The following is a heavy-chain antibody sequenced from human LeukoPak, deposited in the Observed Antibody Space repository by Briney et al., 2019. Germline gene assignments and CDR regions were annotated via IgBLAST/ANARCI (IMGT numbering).Heavy chain of an antibody. Sequence: GGSLRLSCAASGFTFSSYGMHWVRQAPGKGLEWVAVISYDGSNKYYADSVKGRFTISRDNSKNPLYLQMNSLRAEDTAVYYCAKPTYYYDSSGYYSQKGLDYWGQGTLVTVSS. CDR3: AKPTYYYDSSGYYSQKGLDY. CDR1: GFTFSSYG. CDR2: ISYDGSNK. V-gene: IGHV3-30*18. J-gene: IGHJ4*02. D-gene: IGHD3-22*01.